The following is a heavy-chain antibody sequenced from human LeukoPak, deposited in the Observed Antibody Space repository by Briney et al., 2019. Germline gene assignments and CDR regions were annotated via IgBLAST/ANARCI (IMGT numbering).Heavy chain of an antibody. D-gene: IGHD5-24*01. CDR2: TYYSRNT. Sequence: PSETLSLTCTVSGGSISSSANFWGWVRQPPGRGLEWIASTYYSRNTYYNPSLKSRVTISVDTPKNQFSLKLSSVTAADTAVYYCARHEEEDGYNAKTFDYWGQGTLVTVSS. CDR1: GGSISSSANF. J-gene: IGHJ4*02. V-gene: IGHV4-39*01. CDR3: ARHEEEDGYNAKTFDY.